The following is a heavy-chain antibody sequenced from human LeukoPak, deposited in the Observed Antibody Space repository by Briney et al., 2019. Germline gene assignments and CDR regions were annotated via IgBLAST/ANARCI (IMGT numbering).Heavy chain of an antibody. CDR1: GFTFSSYA. D-gene: IGHD5-18*01. CDR3: AKDHGYGQQGC. Sequence: PGGSLRLSCAASGFTFSSYAMSWVRQAPGKGLEWVSAISGSGGSTFYADSVKGRFTISRDNSKNTLYLQMNSLRAEDTALYYCAKDHGYGQQGCWGQGTLVTVSS. CDR2: ISGSGGST. J-gene: IGHJ4*02. V-gene: IGHV3-23*01.